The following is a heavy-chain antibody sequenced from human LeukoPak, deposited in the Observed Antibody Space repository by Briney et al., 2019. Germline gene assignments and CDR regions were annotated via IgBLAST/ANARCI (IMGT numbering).Heavy chain of an antibody. Sequence: AESLQISCKGSGYSFTNYWIGWVRQMPGKGLEWMGIIYPGDSDTRYSPSFQGQVTFSADKSISTVYLQWSSLRASDTAIYYCARLHATPPFCYFDYWGQGTLVTV. CDR3: ARLHATPPFCYFDY. CDR2: IYPGDSDT. J-gene: IGHJ4*02. D-gene: IGHD2-8*01. V-gene: IGHV5-51*01. CDR1: GYSFTNYW.